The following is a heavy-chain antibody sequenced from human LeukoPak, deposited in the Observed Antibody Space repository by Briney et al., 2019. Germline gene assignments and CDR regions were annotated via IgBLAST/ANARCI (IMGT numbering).Heavy chain of an antibody. CDR2: ISYDGSIK. CDR1: GFTFSNYA. Sequence: PGRSLRLSCAASGFTFSNYAMHWVRQAPGKGLEWVAVISYDGSIKYYADSVKGRFTISRDNSKNTLYLQMNSLRAEDTAVYYCARGGRYYGGTSFDYWGQGTLVTVSS. V-gene: IGHV3-30-3*01. D-gene: IGHD2-21*01. J-gene: IGHJ4*02. CDR3: ARGGRYYGGTSFDY.